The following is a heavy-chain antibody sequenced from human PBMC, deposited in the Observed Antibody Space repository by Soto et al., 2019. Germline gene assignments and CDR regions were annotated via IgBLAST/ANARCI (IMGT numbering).Heavy chain of an antibody. J-gene: IGHJ5*02. CDR2: ISGSGATT. Sequence: GGPLILCSGAAGFTFSDYPVSLVRTAPGKGLDWVSAISGSGATTFYADSMKGRFTISRDNSRDTLYLQMNSLRAEDTAVYFCAREQCSPLDRYCADGGVEWVDPWGRGPLVNVS. V-gene: IGHV3-23*01. CDR3: AREQCSPLDRYCADGGVEWVDP. D-gene: IGHD2-8*01. CDR1: GFTFSDYP.